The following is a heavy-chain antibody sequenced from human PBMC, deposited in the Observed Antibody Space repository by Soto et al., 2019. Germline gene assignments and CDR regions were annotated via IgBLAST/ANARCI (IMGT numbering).Heavy chain of an antibody. Sequence: ASVKVSCKASGYTFTGYYMHWVRQAPGQGLEWMGWINPNSGGTNYAQKFQGWVTMTRDTSISTAYMELSRLRSDDTAVYYCARQGGGDCSAYSGNWFDPWGQGTLVTVSS. D-gene: IGHD3-22*01. CDR2: INPNSGGT. V-gene: IGHV1-2*04. CDR3: ARQGGGDCSAYSGNWFDP. J-gene: IGHJ5*02. CDR1: GYTFTGYY.